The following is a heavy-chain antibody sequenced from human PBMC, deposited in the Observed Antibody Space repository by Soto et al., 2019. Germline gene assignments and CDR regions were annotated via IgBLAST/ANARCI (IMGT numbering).Heavy chain of an antibody. CDR3: ARQFDYDSSGHYYAY. J-gene: IGHJ4*02. CDR2: IIPMFATP. CDR1: GGTFSSHA. D-gene: IGHD3-22*01. V-gene: IGHV1-69*13. Sequence: SVKVSCKASGGTFSSHAISWVRQAPGQGLEWMGGIIPMFATPNYAEKFQGRLSITADESTTSVYMQLSSLRSQYTAVYYCARQFDYDSSGHYYAYWGQGTLVTVSS.